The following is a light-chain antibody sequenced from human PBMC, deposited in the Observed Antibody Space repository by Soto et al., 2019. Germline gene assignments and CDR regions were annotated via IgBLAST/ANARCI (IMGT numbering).Light chain of an antibody. CDR2: LAS. CDR1: QTISNY. V-gene: IGKV1-39*01. CDR3: QQSYGPPIT. J-gene: IGKJ5*01. Sequence: DIQMTQSPSSLSAFVGDRVTITCRASQTISNYLNWYQQKPGKAPKLLIYLASSLQSGVPSRFCGSGSGTDCPLTISSLQPEDSATYYCQQSYGPPITFGQGTLLEIK.